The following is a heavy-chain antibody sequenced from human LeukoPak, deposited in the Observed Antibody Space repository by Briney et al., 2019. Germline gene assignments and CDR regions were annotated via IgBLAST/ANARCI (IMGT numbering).Heavy chain of an antibody. V-gene: IGHV4-61*02. CDR3: ARLSLESVVRGAFDI. D-gene: IGHD3-10*01. CDR1: GGSISSGSYY. CDR2: IYTSGST. J-gene: IGHJ3*02. Sequence: SQTLSLTCTVSGGSISSGSYYWSWIRQPAGKGLEWIGRIYTSGSTNYNPSLKSRVTISVDTSKNQFSLKLSSVTAADTAVYYCARLSLESVVRGAFDIWGQGTMVTVSS.